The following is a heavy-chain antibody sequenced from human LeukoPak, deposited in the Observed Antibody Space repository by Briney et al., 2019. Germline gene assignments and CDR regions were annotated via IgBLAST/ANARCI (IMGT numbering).Heavy chain of an antibody. Sequence: PSETLSLTCTVSGGSISSSSYYWGWIRQPPGKGLEWIGEINHSGSTNYNPSLKSRVTISVDTSKNQFSLKLSSVTAADTAVYYCARSGAGGYSSSWYRYWGQGTLVTVSS. CDR3: ARSGAGGYSSSWYRY. J-gene: IGHJ4*02. CDR1: GGSISSSSYY. V-gene: IGHV4-39*07. CDR2: INHSGST. D-gene: IGHD6-13*01.